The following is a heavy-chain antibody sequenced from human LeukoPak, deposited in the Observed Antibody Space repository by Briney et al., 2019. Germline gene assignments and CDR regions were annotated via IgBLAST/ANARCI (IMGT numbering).Heavy chain of an antibody. V-gene: IGHV4-61*01. Sequence: SETLSLTCTVSGGSVSSGSYYWSWIRPPPGKGLEWIGYIYYSGSTNYNPSLKSRVTISVDTSKNQFSLKLSSVTAADTAVYYCAREPGAGPPLGYYYYYGMDVWGKGTTVTVSS. J-gene: IGHJ6*04. CDR3: AREPGAGPPLGYYYYYGMDV. D-gene: IGHD1-26*01. CDR1: GGSVSSGSYY. CDR2: IYYSGST.